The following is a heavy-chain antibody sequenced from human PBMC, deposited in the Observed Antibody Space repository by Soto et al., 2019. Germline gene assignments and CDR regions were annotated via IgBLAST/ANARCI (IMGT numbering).Heavy chain of an antibody. CDR3: VSQRTTVPTQAYFDY. Sequence: KPSETLSLTCTVSGGSVTNSSYYWGWIRQSPGKGLEWIGSVYYRGRSYSKSSVKSRVTISVDTSKNRFSLSLNSVTASDTAVYFCVSQRTTVPTQAYFDYWGPGALATVSS. CDR1: GGSVTNSSYY. D-gene: IGHD4-17*01. V-gene: IGHV4-39*01. CDR2: VYYRGRS. J-gene: IGHJ4*02.